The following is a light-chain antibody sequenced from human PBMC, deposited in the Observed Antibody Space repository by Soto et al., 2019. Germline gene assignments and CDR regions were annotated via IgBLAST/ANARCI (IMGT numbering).Light chain of an antibody. CDR1: SSNIGTKT. CDR2: TNN. V-gene: IGLV1-44*01. Sequence: QLVLTQTPSASGTPGQRVTISCSGSSSNIGTKTVNWYQQLPGTAPKLLIHTNNQRPSGVPDRFSGSKSGTSASLAISGLQSEDEADYYCAAWDDSLNGRVFGTGTKVTVL. J-gene: IGLJ1*01. CDR3: AAWDDSLNGRV.